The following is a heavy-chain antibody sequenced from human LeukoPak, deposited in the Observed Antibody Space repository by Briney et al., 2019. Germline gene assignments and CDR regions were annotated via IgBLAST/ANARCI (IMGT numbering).Heavy chain of an antibody. CDR2: IYTSGST. D-gene: IGHD3-3*01. V-gene: IGHV4-4*07. CDR3: ARSYDFWSGYYHNWFDP. Sequence: PSETLSLTCTVSGGSISSYYWSWIRQPAGKGLEWIGRIYTSGSTNYNPSLKSRVTISVDTSKNQFSLKLSSVTAADTAVYYCARSYDFWSGYYHNWFDPWGQGTLVTVSS. J-gene: IGHJ5*02. CDR1: GGSISSYY.